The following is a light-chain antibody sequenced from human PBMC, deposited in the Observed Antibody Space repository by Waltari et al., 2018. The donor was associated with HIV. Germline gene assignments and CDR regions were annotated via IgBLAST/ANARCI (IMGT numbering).Light chain of an antibody. CDR3: SSYTSSSTLV. CDR1: SSDVGGYNY. CDR2: DVS. J-gene: IGLJ2*01. V-gene: IGLV2-14*03. Sequence: QSALTQPASVSGSPGQSITISCTGTSSDVGGYNYVSWYQQHPGKAPKLMIYDVSNRPSGVFNRFPGSKSGNTASLTISGLQAEDEADYYCSSYTSSSTLVFGGGTKLTVL.